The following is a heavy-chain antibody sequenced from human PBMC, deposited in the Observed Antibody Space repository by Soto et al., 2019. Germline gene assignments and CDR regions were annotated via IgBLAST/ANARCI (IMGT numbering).Heavy chain of an antibody. CDR3: ARGIDIAITTAKGGFDY. D-gene: IGHD3-9*01. CDR2: VSYSGNT. Sequence: SESLALTCTVSGGSITSYYGNWIWQPPEKGLEWIGYVSYSGNTNYNPSLKSRVTILVDKSKNQISLKVASVTDADTAVYFCARGIDIAITTAKGGFDYWGPGVLVTVSS. V-gene: IGHV4-59*12. J-gene: IGHJ4*02. CDR1: GGSITSYY.